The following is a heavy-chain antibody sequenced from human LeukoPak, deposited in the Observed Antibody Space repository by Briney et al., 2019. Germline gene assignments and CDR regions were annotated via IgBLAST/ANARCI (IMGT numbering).Heavy chain of an antibody. V-gene: IGHV3-53*01. CDR2: LYSDGNT. J-gene: IGHJ4*02. CDR3: ARGVEPLAANTLAY. Sequence: GGSLRLSCAASGFTVITNGMTWVRQAPGKGLEWISVLYSDGNTKYADSVQGRFTISRDNSKNTLYLEMNSLSPDDTAVYYCARGVEPLAANTLAYWGQGTLVTVSS. D-gene: IGHD1-14*01. CDR1: GFTVITNG.